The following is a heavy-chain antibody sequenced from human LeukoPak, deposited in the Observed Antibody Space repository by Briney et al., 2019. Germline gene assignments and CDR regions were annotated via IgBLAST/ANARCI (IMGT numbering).Heavy chain of an antibody. Sequence: ASVKVSCKASGYTFTSYGISWVRQAPGQGLEWMGWISAYNGNTNYAQKLQGRVTMTTDTSTSTAYMELRSLRSDDTAVYYCARDHHTPMYSSGWYILDYWGQGTLVTVSS. V-gene: IGHV1-18*01. CDR3: ARDHHTPMYSSGWYILDY. CDR1: GYTFTSYG. J-gene: IGHJ4*02. CDR2: ISAYNGNT. D-gene: IGHD6-19*01.